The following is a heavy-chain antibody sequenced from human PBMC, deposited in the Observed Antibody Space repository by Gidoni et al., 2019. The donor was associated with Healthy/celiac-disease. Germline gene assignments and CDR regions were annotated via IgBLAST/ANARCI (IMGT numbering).Heavy chain of an antibody. D-gene: IGHD2-2*01. CDR1: GGTFSSYA. J-gene: IGHJ4*02. CDR3: ARAEGASHGDFDY. Sequence: QVQLVQSGAEVKQPGSSVKVSCKASGGTFSSYAISWVRQATGQGLEWMGGSIPIFGTANYEKKFQGRVTITADESTSTVYMELSSLRSEDTAVYYCARAEGASHGDFDYWGQGTLVTVSS. CDR2: SIPIFGTA. V-gene: IGHV1-69*01.